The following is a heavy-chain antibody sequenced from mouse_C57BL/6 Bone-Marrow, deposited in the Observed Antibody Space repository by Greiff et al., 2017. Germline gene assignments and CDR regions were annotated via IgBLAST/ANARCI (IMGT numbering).Heavy chain of an antibody. CDR3: NKFITTVVANYAMDD. D-gene: IGHD1-1*01. Sequence: VQLQQPGAELVKPGASVKMSCKASGYTFTSYWITWVKQRPGQGLEWIGDIYPGSGSTNYNEKFKSKATLTVDTSSSTAYMQISSLTSEDSAVYYCNKFITTVVANYAMDDWGQGTSVTVAS. CDR1: GYTFTSYW. CDR2: IYPGSGST. V-gene: IGHV1-55*01. J-gene: IGHJ4*01.